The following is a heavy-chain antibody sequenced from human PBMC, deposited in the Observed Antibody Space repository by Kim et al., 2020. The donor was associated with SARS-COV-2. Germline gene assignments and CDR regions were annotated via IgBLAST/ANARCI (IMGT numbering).Heavy chain of an antibody. CDR2: INHSGST. CDR1: GGSFSGYY. J-gene: IGHJ4*02. CDR3: ARVRGEITIFGVVPYRYFDY. Sequence: SETLSLTCAVYGGSFSGYYWSWIRQPPGKGLEWIGEINHSGSTNYNPSLKSRVTISVDTSKNQFSLKLSSMTAADTAVYYCARVRGEITIFGVVPYRYFDYWGQGTLVTVSS. V-gene: IGHV4-34*01. D-gene: IGHD3-3*01.